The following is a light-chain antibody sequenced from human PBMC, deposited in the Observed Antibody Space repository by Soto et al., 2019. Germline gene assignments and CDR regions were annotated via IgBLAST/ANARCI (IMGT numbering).Light chain of an antibody. CDR1: QSVSRN. CDR2: DAS. J-gene: IGKJ5*01. V-gene: IGKV3-11*01. Sequence: EILMTQSPATLSVSPGERATLSCRTSQSVSRNLAWYQQKPGQAPRLLIYDASSRATGIPDRFSGSGSGTDFILTISSLEPEDFAVYYCQQRSNWITFGQGTRLEIK. CDR3: QQRSNWIT.